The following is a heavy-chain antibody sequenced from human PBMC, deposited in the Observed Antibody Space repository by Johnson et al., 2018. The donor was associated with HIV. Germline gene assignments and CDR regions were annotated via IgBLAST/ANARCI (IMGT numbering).Heavy chain of an antibody. CDR1: GFTFEDYG. CDR2: INWNGGDT. Sequence: QLVESGGRVVRPGGSLRLSCAVSGFTFEDYGMSWVRQVPGKGLEWVSGINWNGGDTGYADSVKGRFTISRDNSKNTLYLQMNSLRAEDTAVYYCASSNYYDQDAFDIWGQGTMVTVSS. CDR3: ASSNYYDQDAFDI. J-gene: IGHJ3*02. V-gene: IGHV3-20*04. D-gene: IGHD3-16*01.